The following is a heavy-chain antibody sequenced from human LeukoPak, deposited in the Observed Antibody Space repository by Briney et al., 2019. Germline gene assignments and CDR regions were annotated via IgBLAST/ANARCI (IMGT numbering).Heavy chain of an antibody. V-gene: IGHV3-23*01. J-gene: IGHJ3*02. CDR3: ARGGSSGWNDAFDI. CDR2: ISPSGGIT. CDR1: GFTFSSHG. D-gene: IGHD6-19*01. Sequence: GGTLRLSCAASGFTFSSHGMNWVRQAPGKGLEWVSGISPSGGITYYTDSVKGRFTISRDNSKNTQSLQMNSLKAEDTAVYYCARGGSSGWNDAFDIWGQGTMVIVSS.